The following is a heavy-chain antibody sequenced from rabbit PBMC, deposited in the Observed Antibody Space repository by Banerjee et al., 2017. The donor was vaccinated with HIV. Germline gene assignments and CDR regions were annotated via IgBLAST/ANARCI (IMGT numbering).Heavy chain of an antibody. CDR3: ARDGSGWGANFNL. D-gene: IGHD4-1*01. CDR1: GFSFSSTYY. CDR2: IYTDSDGT. J-gene: IGHJ4*01. Sequence: QSLEESGGGLVKPGGSLTLTCKASGFSFSSTYYMCWVRQAPGKGLELIACIYTDSDGTWYASWVNGRFTITRSTSLNTVTLQMTSLTAADTATYFCARDGSGWGANFNLWGPGTLVTVS. V-gene: IGHV1S43*01.